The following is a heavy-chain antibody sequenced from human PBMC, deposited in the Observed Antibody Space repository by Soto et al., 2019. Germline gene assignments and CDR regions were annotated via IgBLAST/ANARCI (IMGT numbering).Heavy chain of an antibody. CDR2: IYYSGST. Sequence: SETLSLTCTVSGGSISSGDYYWSWIRQPPGKGLEWIGYIYYSGSTYYNPSLKSRVTISVDTSKNQFSLKLSSVTAADTAVYYCARDIYGSEDWFDPWGQGTLVTVSS. D-gene: IGHD2-15*01. CDR1: GGSISSGDYY. CDR3: ARDIYGSEDWFDP. V-gene: IGHV4-30-4*01. J-gene: IGHJ5*02.